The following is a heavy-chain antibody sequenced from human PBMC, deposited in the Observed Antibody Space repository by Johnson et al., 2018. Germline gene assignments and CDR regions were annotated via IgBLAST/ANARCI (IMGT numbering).Heavy chain of an antibody. CDR1: GGSISSSSYY. J-gene: IGHJ3*02. CDR3: ARRGATYDAFDI. CDR2: IYYSGSP. D-gene: IGHD1-26*01. Sequence: QVQLQESGPGLVKPSETLSLTCTVSGGSISSSSYYWGWIRQPPGKGLEWIGSIYYSGSPYYNPSLKSRVTISVDTSKNQSSLKLSSVTAADTAVYYCARRGATYDAFDIWGQGTMVTVSS. V-gene: IGHV4-39*07.